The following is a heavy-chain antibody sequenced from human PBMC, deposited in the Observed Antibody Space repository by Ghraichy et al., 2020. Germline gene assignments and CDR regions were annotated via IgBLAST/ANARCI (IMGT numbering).Heavy chain of an antibody. J-gene: IGHJ6*02. CDR3: ARQGPSAYCGGDCRYYYCYYGMDV. D-gene: IGHD2-21*02. V-gene: IGHV4-39*01. CDR2: IFYGGIT. CDR1: GGSISSSSYY. Sequence: SQTLSLTCTVSGGSISSSSYYWGWIRQPPGKGLEWIGSIFYGGITYYSPSLKSRITISVDTSKNQFSLKLSSVTAADTAVYYCARQGPSAYCGGDCRYYYCYYGMDVWGQGTTVTVSS.